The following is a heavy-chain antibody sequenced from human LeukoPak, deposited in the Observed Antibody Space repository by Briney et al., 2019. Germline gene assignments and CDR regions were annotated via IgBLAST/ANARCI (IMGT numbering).Heavy chain of an antibody. V-gene: IGHV4-59*01. Sequence: PSETLSLTCTVSGGSISSYYWSWIRQPPGKGLEWIGYIYYSGSTNYNPSLKSRVNISVDTSKNQFSLKLSSVTAADTAVYYCAGSYGSGSYDSEDYWGQGTLVTVSS. D-gene: IGHD3-10*01. CDR1: GGSISSYY. CDR2: IYYSGST. CDR3: AGSYGSGSYDSEDY. J-gene: IGHJ4*02.